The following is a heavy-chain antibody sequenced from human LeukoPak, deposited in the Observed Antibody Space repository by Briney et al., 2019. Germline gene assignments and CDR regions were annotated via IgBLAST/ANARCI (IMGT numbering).Heavy chain of an antibody. CDR2: LSHSGSS. J-gene: IGHJ3*02. V-gene: IGHV4-59*01. D-gene: IGHD2-2*01. Sequence: SETLSLTCTDSGGSLSSYYWSWIRRPPGRGLEWIAYLSHSGSSDSNPSLTSRVTTLVDTSKNQFSLKLTSVTAADTAVYYCARARYANAWYAFDIWGHGTMVTVSS. CDR3: ARARYANAWYAFDI. CDR1: GGSLSSYY.